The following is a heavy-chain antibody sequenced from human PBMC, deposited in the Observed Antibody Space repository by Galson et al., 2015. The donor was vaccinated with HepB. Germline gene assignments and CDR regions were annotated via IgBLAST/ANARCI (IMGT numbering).Heavy chain of an antibody. J-gene: IGHJ4*02. CDR2: IWNDGNNK. D-gene: IGHD4-23*01. Sequence: SLRLSCAASGFSFSSYGMHWVRQAPGKGLEWVAVIWNDGNNKYYADSVKGRYTISRDNSKNTLYLQMNTLRVEDTAVYYCARAYDYGGNPSSYWGQGTLVTVSS. CDR3: ARAYDYGGNPSSY. CDR1: GFSFSSYG. V-gene: IGHV3-33*01.